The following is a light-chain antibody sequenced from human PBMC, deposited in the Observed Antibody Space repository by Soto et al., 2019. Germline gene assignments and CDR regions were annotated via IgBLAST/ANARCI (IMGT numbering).Light chain of an antibody. CDR1: QSVTDF. Sequence: EIVLTQSPVTLSLSPGERATLSCRASQSVTDFLAWYQQKPGQAPRLLIYGASARATGIPAKFSGSGSGTEFTLTISRLEPEDFAVYYCQQYGNSLWTFGQGTKVDI. V-gene: IGKV3-20*01. J-gene: IGKJ1*01. CDR3: QQYGNSLWT. CDR2: GAS.